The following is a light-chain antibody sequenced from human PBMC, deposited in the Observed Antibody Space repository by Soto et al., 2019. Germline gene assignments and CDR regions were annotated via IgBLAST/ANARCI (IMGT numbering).Light chain of an antibody. CDR2: GAS. CDR3: QQYNSWPT. Sequence: EIVMTQSPATLSVSPGERATLSCRASQRVGKTLAWYQQKPGQAPRLLIYGASVRATGIPDRFSGSGSGTEFTLTISALQSEDFAVYYCQQYNSWPTFGPGTKVDVK. CDR1: QRVGKT. J-gene: IGKJ3*01. V-gene: IGKV3-15*01.